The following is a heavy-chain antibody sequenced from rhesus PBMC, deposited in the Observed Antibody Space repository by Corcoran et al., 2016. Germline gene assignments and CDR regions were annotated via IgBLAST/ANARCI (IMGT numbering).Heavy chain of an antibody. J-gene: IGHJ4*01. Sequence: QLQLQESGPGLVKPSETLSVTCAVSGGSISSSYWSWIRQAPGKGLEWIGYIYGRGSSTNYQPSLKSRVTLSVDTSKNQLSLKLSSVTAADTAVYYCARKITGTTGFDYWGQGVLVTVSS. CDR3: ARKITGTTGFDY. V-gene: IGHV4-169*01. CDR2: IYGRGSST. CDR1: GGSISSSY. D-gene: IGHD1-26*01.